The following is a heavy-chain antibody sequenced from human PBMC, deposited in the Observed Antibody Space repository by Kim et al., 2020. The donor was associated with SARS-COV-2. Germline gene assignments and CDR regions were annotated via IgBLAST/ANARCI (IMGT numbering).Heavy chain of an antibody. D-gene: IGHD5-12*01. V-gene: IGHV4-59*01. CDR2: IYYSGST. CDR3: ARVGRGIYDAFDI. CDR1: GGSISSYY. Sequence: SETLSLTCTVSGGSISSYYWSWIRQPPGKGLEWIGYIYYSGSTNYNPSLKSRVTISVDTSKNQFSLKLSSVTAADTAVYYCARVGRGIYDAFDIWGQGTMVTVSS. J-gene: IGHJ3*02.